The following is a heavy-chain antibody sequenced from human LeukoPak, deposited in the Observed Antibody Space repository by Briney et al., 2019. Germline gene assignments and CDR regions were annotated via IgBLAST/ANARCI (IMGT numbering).Heavy chain of an antibody. CDR1: GFTFSSFA. CDR2: ISDSGGRT. J-gene: IGHJ4*02. Sequence: GGSLRLSCAASGFTFSSFAMNWVRQAPGQGLEWVSGISDSGGRTYYADSVKGRFTISRDNSRNTLYLEMNSLRAEDTALYYCAKGPLTGYSTYFFDYWGQGTLVTVSS. D-gene: IGHD3-9*01. CDR3: AKGPLTGYSTYFFDY. V-gene: IGHV3-23*01.